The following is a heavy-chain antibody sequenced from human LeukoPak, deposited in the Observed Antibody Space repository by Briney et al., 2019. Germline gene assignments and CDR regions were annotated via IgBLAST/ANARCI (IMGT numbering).Heavy chain of an antibody. D-gene: IGHD3-22*01. CDR2: ISSSSSYI. CDR3: ARDLKDSSGYNDAFDI. CDR1: GFTFSSYS. J-gene: IGHJ3*02. V-gene: IGHV3-21*01. Sequence: GGSLRLSRAASGFTFSSYSMNWVRQAPGKGLEWVSSISSSSSYIYYADSVKGRFTISRDNAKNSLYLQMNSLRAEDTAVYYCARDLKDSSGYNDAFDIWGQGTMVTVSS.